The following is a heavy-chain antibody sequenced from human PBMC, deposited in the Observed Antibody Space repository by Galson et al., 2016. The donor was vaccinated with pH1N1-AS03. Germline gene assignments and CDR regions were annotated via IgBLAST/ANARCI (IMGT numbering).Heavy chain of an antibody. J-gene: IGHJ4*02. CDR2: IYSSGST. Sequence: ETLSLTCTVSGDSISSSTYYWGWIRQPPGKGLEWIGSIYSSGSTYYNPSLKSRVTTSVDTSKNQFSLKLSSVTAADTAVYSCARRHAYDSSGYYYVGYFDYWGQGTLVTVSS. CDR3: ARRHAYDSSGYYYVGYFDY. V-gene: IGHV4-39*07. CDR1: GDSISSSTYY. D-gene: IGHD3-22*01.